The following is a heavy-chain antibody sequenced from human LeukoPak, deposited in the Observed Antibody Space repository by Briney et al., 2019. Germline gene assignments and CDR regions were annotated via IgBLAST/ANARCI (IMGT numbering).Heavy chain of an antibody. J-gene: IGHJ4*02. CDR3: ARDTAYSGNYYLDY. V-gene: IGHV4-59*01. Sequence: PWETLSLTCTVSGGSISSYYWNWIRQSPGKGLEWIGYIYYRGSTSYNPSLKSRVTMSVDTSKNQFSLKLSSVIAADTAVYYCARDTAYSGNYYLDYWGQGALVTVSS. CDR2: IYYRGST. CDR1: GGSISSYY. D-gene: IGHD1-26*01.